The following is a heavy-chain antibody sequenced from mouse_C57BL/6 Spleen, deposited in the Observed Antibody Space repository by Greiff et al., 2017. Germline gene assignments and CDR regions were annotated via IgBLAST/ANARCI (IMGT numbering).Heavy chain of an antibody. V-gene: IGHV5-6*02. Sequence: EVKLMESGGDLVKPGGSLKLSCAASGFTFSSYGMSWVRQTPDKRLEWVATISSGGSYTYYPDSVKGRFTISRDNAQNTLYLQMSSLKSEDTAMYYCARRHYEYDESYYFDYGGQGTTLTVSS. CDR1: GFTFSSYG. D-gene: IGHD2-4*01. CDR2: ISSGGSYT. J-gene: IGHJ2*01. CDR3: ARRHYEYDESYYFDY.